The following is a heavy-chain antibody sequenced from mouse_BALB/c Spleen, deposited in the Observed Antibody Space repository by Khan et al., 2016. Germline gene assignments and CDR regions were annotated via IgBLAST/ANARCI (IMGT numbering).Heavy chain of an antibody. CDR3: VGYDYDY. CDR1: EFTFNTYA. CDR2: IRSESNNYAT. J-gene: IGHJ4*01. D-gene: IGHD2-4*01. Sequence: EVQLVESGGGLVQPKGSLKLSCVASEFTFNTYAMNWVRQAPGKGLEWVARIRSESNNYATYYADSVKDRFTISRDASQSMLYLQMNNLQTEDTGMYYCVGYDYDYWGQGTSVTVSS. V-gene: IGHV10-1*02.